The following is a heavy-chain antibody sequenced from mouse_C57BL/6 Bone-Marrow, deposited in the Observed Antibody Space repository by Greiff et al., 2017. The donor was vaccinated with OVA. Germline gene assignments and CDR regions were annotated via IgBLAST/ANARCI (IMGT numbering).Heavy chain of an antibody. V-gene: IGHV7-3*01. CDR2: IRNKANGYTT. Sequence: EVKLVESGGGLVQPGGSLSLSCAASGFTFTDYYMSWVRQPPGKALEWLGFIRNKANGYTTEYSASVKGRFTISRDNSQSILYLQMNALRAEDSATYYCARWGTGTWYFDVWGTGTTVTVSS. J-gene: IGHJ1*03. D-gene: IGHD4-1*01. CDR1: GFTFTDYY. CDR3: ARWGTGTWYFDV.